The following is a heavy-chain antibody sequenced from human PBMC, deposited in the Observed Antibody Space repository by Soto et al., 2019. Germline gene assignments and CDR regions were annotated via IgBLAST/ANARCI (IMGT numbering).Heavy chain of an antibody. Sequence: SETLSLTCAVSGGSISSGGYSWSWIRQPPGKGLEWIGYIYHSGSTYYNPPLKSRVTISVDRYKNQFSLKLSSVTAADTAVYYCARGGVDYYDSSGYYFSPYYFDYWGQGTLVTVSS. CDR3: ARGGVDYYDSSGYYFSPYYFDY. CDR1: GGSISSGGYS. J-gene: IGHJ4*02. V-gene: IGHV4-30-2*01. D-gene: IGHD3-22*01. CDR2: IYHSGST.